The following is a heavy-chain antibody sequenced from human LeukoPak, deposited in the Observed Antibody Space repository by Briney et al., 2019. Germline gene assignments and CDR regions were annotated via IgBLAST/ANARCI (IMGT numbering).Heavy chain of an antibody. J-gene: IGHJ3*02. CDR2: IYNSANT. D-gene: IGHD5-12*01. Sequence: PSETLSLTCTVSGDSISSSSYCWAWIRQPPGKGLEWIGNIYNSANTHYNPSLKTRITMSVDTSKNQFSLKLNFVTAADTGIYYCARHSRSAYTGYENAFDIWGQGTMVTVSS. V-gene: IGHV4-39*01. CDR3: ARHSRSAYTGYENAFDI. CDR1: GDSISSSSYC.